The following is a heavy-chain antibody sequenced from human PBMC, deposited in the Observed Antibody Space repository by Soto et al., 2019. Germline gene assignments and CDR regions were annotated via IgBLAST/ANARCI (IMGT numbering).Heavy chain of an antibody. CDR1: GGSISSYY. CDR2: IYTSGST. D-gene: IGHD3-22*01. J-gene: IGHJ3*02. Sequence: SETLSLTCTVSGGSISSYYWSWIRQPAGKGLEWIGRIYTSGSTNYNPSLKSRVTMSVDTSKNQFSLKLSSVTAADTAVYYCARSIPDYYDSSGYENDAFDIWGQGTMVTVSS. CDR3: ARSIPDYYDSSGYENDAFDI. V-gene: IGHV4-4*07.